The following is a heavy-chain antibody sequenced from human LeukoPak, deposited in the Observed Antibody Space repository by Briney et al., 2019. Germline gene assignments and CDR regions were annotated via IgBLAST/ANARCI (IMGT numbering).Heavy chain of an antibody. V-gene: IGHV4-34*01. CDR2: INHSEST. CDR1: GGSFSGYY. D-gene: IGHD1-26*01. CDR3: AKRIVGAKYFDY. Sequence: SETLSLTCAVYGGSFSGYYWSWIRQPPGKGLEWIGEINHSESTNYNPSLKSRVTISVDTSKNQFSLKLSSVTAADTAVYYCAKRIVGAKYFDYWGQGTLVTVSS. J-gene: IGHJ4*02.